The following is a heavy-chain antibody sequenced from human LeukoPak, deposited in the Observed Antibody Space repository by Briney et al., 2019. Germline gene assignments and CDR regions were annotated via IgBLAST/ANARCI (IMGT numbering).Heavy chain of an antibody. CDR2: IDTSGST. CDR3: AMGGGLGIVDY. V-gene: IGHV4-61*02. Sequence: PSETLSLTCAVSGDSISSGTYYWRWIRQPAGKGLEWIGRIDTSGSTNYNPSLKSRVTISIDMSKNQFFLKLSSVTAADTAVYYCAMGGGLGIVDYWGQGTLVTVSS. D-gene: IGHD7-27*01. CDR1: GDSISSGTYY. J-gene: IGHJ4*02.